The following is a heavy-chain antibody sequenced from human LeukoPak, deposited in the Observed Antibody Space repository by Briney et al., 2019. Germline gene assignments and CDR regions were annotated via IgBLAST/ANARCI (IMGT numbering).Heavy chain of an antibody. D-gene: IGHD1-26*01. CDR2: FDPEDGET. J-gene: IGHJ4*02. CDR1: GYTLTELS. Sequence: VASVKVSCKVSGYTLTELSMHWVRQAPGKGLEWMGGFDPEDGETIYAQKFQGRVTMTEDTSTDTAYMELSSLRSEDTAVYYCATGRGVGAHRRPYYFDYWGQGTLVTVSS. V-gene: IGHV1-24*01. CDR3: ATGRGVGAHRRPYYFDY.